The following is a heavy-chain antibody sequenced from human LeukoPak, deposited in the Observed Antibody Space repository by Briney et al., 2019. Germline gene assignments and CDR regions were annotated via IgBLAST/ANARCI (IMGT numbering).Heavy chain of an antibody. CDR2: SSAYNGNT. CDR1: GYTFTSYG. D-gene: IGHD6-6*01. J-gene: IGHJ4*02. CDR3: ARGRSSSYNDY. V-gene: IGHV1-18*01. Sequence: ASVKSSCKASGYTFTSYGISWVRQAPGQGLVWVGCSSAYNGNTNSAHKLQGRVTMTTDTSTSTAYMELRSRRTDDTAVYYCARGRSSSYNDYWGQGTLVTVSS.